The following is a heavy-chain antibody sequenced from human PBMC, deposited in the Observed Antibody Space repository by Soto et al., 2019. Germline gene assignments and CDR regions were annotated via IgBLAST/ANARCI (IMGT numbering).Heavy chain of an antibody. Sequence: QTGGSLRLSCAASGFTFSAYEMHWVRQAPGQGLEWVSYISKSGGTTYYADSVKGRFTISRDDAKNSVYLQMSSLRPEDMAVYKCVREGHYYFDYWGQGALVTV. CDR1: GFTFSAYE. V-gene: IGHV3-48*03. CDR2: ISKSGGTT. CDR3: VREGHYYFDY. J-gene: IGHJ4*02.